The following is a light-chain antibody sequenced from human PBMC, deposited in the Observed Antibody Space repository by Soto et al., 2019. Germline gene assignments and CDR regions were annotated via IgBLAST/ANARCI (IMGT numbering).Light chain of an antibody. J-gene: IGKJ4*01. V-gene: IGKV3-11*01. CDR3: QQRSDWPLT. Sequence: EIVLTQSPTTLSLSPGERATLSCRASQSVSSYFAWYQQKPGQAPRLLIYDASTRAADIPARFSGSGSGTDFNLTISSLEPEDFAVYYCQQRSDWPLTFGGGTKVEIK. CDR2: DAS. CDR1: QSVSSY.